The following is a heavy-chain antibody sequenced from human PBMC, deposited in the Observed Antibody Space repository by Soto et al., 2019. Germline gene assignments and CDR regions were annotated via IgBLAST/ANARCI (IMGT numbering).Heavy chain of an antibody. J-gene: IGHJ4*02. CDR3: ARDIRGAN. D-gene: IGHD3-10*01. CDR1: GFTFTDHS. V-gene: IGHV3-11*01. CDR2: INSGGSNI. Sequence: QVQLVESGGGLVKTGGSLRLSCTASGFTFTDHSMTWIRQAPGKGLEWVSYINSGGSNIYYADSVRGRFTISRDNAKNSVYLQMSSLRADDTAIYYCARDIRGANWGQGTLVIVSS.